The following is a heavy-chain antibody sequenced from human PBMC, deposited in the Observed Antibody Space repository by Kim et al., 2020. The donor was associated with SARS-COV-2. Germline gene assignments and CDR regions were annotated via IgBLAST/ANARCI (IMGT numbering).Heavy chain of an antibody. J-gene: IGHJ6*02. CDR1: GGSFSGYY. CDR3: ARGMRRYYGSGSYSYYYYYGMDV. V-gene: IGHV4-34*01. CDR2: INHSGST. D-gene: IGHD3-10*01. Sequence: SETLSLTCAVYGGSFSGYYWSWIRQPPGKGLEWIGEINHSGSTNYNPSLKSRVTISVDTSKNQFSLKLSSVTAADTAVYYCARGMRRYYGSGSYSYYYYYGMDVWGQGTTVTVSS.